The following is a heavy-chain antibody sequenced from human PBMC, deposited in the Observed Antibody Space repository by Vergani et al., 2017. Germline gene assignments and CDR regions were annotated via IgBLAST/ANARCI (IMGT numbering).Heavy chain of an antibody. CDR2: INPNSGGT. Sequence: QVQLVQSGAEVKKPGASVKVSCKAAGYTFTGYYIHLVRQAPGQGLKWMGWINPNSGGTNYAQKFQGRVTMTRDPSISTAYMELSRLRSEGTAVYYCARMERELLAGKAFDIWGQGTMVTVSS. CDR3: ARMERELLAGKAFDI. J-gene: IGHJ3*02. CDR1: GYTFTGYY. D-gene: IGHD1-26*01. V-gene: IGHV1-2*02.